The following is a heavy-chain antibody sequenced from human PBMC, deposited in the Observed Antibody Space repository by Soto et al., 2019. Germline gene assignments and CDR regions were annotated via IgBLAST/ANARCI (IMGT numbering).Heavy chain of an antibody. V-gene: IGHV3-13*01. CDR3: ARGRSFSYDSTPPPMFDP. CDR1: GFAFSTFD. D-gene: IGHD3-10*01. J-gene: IGHJ5*02. Sequence: GGSLRLSCAASGFAFSTFDIHWVRQAPGKGLEWVSGIGTLSDTFYAASVQGRFTISRQNAKNSVYLQMNSLRAGDTAFYYCARGRSFSYDSTPPPMFDPWGQGTLVTVSS. CDR2: IGTLSDT.